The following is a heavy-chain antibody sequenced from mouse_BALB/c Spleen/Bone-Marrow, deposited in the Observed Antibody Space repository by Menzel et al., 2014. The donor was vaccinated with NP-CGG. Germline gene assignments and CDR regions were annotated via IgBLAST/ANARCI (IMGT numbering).Heavy chain of an antibody. D-gene: IGHD5-1-1*01. CDR1: GFNIXDTY. Sequence: VQLQQSGAELVKPGASVKLSCTASGFNIXDTYMHWVKQRPEQGLEWIGRIDPANGNTKYDPKFQGKATITADTSSNTAYLQLSSLTSEDTAVYYCARNTQFAYWGQGTLVTVSA. CDR2: IDPANGNT. J-gene: IGHJ3*01. CDR3: ARNTQFAY. V-gene: IGHV14-3*02.